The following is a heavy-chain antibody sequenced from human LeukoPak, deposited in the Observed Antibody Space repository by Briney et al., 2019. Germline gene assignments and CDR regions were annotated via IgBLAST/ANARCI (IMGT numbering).Heavy chain of an antibody. Sequence: GGSLRLSCAASGFTFSNAWMSWVRQAPGKGLEWVGRIKSKTDGGTTDYAAPVKGRFTISRDDSKNTLYLQMNSLKTEDTAVYYCTTDKDPSIAAFDYWGQGTLVTVSS. CDR3: TTDKDPSIAAFDY. CDR1: GFTFSNAW. D-gene: IGHD6-6*01. V-gene: IGHV3-15*01. J-gene: IGHJ4*02. CDR2: IKSKTDGGTT.